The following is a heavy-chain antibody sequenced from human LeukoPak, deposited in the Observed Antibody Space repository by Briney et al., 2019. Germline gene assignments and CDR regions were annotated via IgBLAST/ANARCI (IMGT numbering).Heavy chain of an antibody. CDR1: GGSFSGYY. CDR3: AREGPRNCGGDCYFDY. V-gene: IGHV4-34*01. D-gene: IGHD2-21*02. J-gene: IGHJ4*02. CDR2: INHSGST. Sequence: SETLSLTCAVYGGSFSGYYWSWIRQPPGKGLEWIGEINHSGSTYYNPSLKSRVTTSVDTSKNQFSLKLSSVTAADTAVYYCAREGPRNCGGDCYFDYWGQGTLVTVSS.